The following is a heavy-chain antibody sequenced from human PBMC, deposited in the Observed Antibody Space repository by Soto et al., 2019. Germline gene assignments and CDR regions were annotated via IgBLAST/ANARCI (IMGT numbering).Heavy chain of an antibody. V-gene: IGHV1-18*01. Sequence: GASVKVSCKASGYTFTSYGISWVRQAPGQGLEWMGWISAYNGNTNYAQKLQGRVTMTTDTSTSTAYIELRSLRSDDTAVYYCARDVGEYCTNGVCSNNKFDYWGQGTLVTVSS. CDR3: ARDVGEYCTNGVCSNNKFDY. J-gene: IGHJ4*02. CDR2: ISAYNGNT. D-gene: IGHD2-8*01. CDR1: GYTFTSYG.